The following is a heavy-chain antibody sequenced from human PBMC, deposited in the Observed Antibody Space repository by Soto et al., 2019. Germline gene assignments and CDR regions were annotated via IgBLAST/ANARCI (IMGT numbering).Heavy chain of an antibody. CDR2: IYYSGST. V-gene: IGHV4-30-4*01. J-gene: IGHJ4*02. CDR3: ARYGSGECNRGSCYSPFDY. Sequence: SETLSRTCTVSGRSISSVNYYWSWIRQPPGKGLEWIGYIYYSGSTYYNPSLRSRVTISVDTSKNQFSLKLSSVTAADTAVYYCARYGSGECNRGSCYSPFDYWGQGTLVTVSS. CDR1: GRSISSVNYY. D-gene: IGHD2-15*01.